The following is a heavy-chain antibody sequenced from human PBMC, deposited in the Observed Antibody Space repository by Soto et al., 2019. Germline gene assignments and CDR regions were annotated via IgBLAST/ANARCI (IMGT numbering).Heavy chain of an antibody. CDR2: IIPIFGTA. Sequence: ASVKVSCKASGGTFSSYAISWVRQAPGQGLEWMGGIIPIFGTANYAQKFQGRVTITADESTSTAYMELSSLRSEDTAVYYCARDLLRASYSSGYFDYWGQGTLVTVSS. V-gene: IGHV1-69*13. D-gene: IGHD6-19*01. CDR3: ARDLLRASYSSGYFDY. J-gene: IGHJ4*02. CDR1: GGTFSSYA.